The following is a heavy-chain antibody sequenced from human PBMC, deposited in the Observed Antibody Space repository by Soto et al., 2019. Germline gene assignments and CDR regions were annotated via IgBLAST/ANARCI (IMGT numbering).Heavy chain of an antibody. D-gene: IGHD6-6*01. Sequence: GGSLRLSCAASGFTFSSYAMSWVRQAPGKGLEWVSAISGSGGSTYHADSVKGRFTISRDNSKNTLYMKMNSLRAEDTEVYYCAKWKKSDSSPFDYWGQGTLVTVSS. V-gene: IGHV3-23*01. CDR1: GFTFSSYA. CDR2: ISGSGGST. J-gene: IGHJ4*02. CDR3: AKWKKSDSSPFDY.